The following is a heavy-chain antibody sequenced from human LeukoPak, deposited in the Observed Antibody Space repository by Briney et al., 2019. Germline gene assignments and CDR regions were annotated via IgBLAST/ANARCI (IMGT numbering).Heavy chain of an antibody. CDR2: INHSGTT. CDR1: GGSFSGSY. J-gene: IGHJ4*02. D-gene: IGHD3-10*01. CDR3: ARGIVYGSGSYYKAYYFDS. Sequence: SETLSLTCSVSGGSFSGSYWSWIRQPPGKGLEWIGEINHSGTTNYNPSLASRVTVSVDTSKNQFSLHLTSVPAADPAVYFCARGIVYGSGSYYKAYYFDSWGQGTLVTVSS. V-gene: IGHV4-34*01.